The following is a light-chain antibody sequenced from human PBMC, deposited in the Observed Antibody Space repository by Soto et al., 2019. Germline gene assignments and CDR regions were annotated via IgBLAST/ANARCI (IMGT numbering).Light chain of an antibody. CDR3: QQRAGSFTWT. CDR2: GIS. J-gene: IGKJ1*01. V-gene: IGKV3-20*01. CDR1: QSVTSTY. Sequence: DIVLTQSPGTLSLSPGERDTLFCRASQSVTSTYLAWYQQKPGQAPRLLIYGISRRATGMPDRFSGSGSGTEFTLAISRLEPEDFAVYYCQQRAGSFTWTFGQGTKVEMK.